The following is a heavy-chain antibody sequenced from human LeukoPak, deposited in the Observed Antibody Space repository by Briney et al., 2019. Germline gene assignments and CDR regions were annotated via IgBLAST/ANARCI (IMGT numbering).Heavy chain of an antibody. CDR3: AREEGRLEYYFDY. CDR1: GFTFSSYS. D-gene: IGHD1-1*01. Sequence: GGSLRLSCAASGFTFSSYSMNWVRQAPGKGLEWVSYISSSSSTIYYADSVKGRFTISRDNAKNSLYLQMNSLRAEDTAVYYCAREEGRLEYYFDYWGQGTLVTVSS. V-gene: IGHV3-48*04. J-gene: IGHJ4*02. CDR2: ISSSSSTI.